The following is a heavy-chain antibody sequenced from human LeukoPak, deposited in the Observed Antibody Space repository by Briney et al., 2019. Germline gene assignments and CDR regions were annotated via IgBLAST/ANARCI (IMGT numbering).Heavy chain of an antibody. Sequence: GGSLRLSCAASGFTFSSYAMHWVRQAPGKGLEWVAVISYDGSNKYYADSVKGRFTISRDNSKNTLYLQMNSLRAEDTAVYYCARDILLSYYFDYWGQGILVTVSS. CDR1: GFTFSSYA. V-gene: IGHV3-30-3*01. CDR3: ARDILLSYYFDY. D-gene: IGHD2/OR15-2a*01. J-gene: IGHJ4*02. CDR2: ISYDGSNK.